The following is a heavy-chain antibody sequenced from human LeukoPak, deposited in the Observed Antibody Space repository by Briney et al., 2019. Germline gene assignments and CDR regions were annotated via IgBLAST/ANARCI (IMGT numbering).Heavy chain of an antibody. CDR2: ISSDSSTI. CDR3: ARDEDAF. Sequence: GGSLGLSCVASGFTFNSYNMNWVRQAPGKGLEWVSYISSDSSTIFYADSVKGRFTISRDNVKNSLFLQLNSLRDEDTAVYYCARDEDAFGGQGTLVTVSS. CDR1: GFTFNSYN. J-gene: IGHJ4*02. V-gene: IGHV3-48*02.